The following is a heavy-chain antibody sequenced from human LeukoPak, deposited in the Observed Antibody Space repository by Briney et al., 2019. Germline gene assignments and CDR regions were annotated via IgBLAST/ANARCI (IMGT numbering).Heavy chain of an antibody. CDR3: ARETIQLWLKSGFDP. CDR1: GFTFSDNY. V-gene: IGHV3-11*04. J-gene: IGHJ5*02. Sequence: GGSLRLSCAASGFTFSDNYMTWVRQAPGKGLEWLSYISGNGGVIQYADSVKGRFTISRDNAKNSLYLQMNSLRAEDTAVYYCARETIQLWLKSGFDPWGQGTLVTVSS. CDR2: ISGNGGVI. D-gene: IGHD5-18*01.